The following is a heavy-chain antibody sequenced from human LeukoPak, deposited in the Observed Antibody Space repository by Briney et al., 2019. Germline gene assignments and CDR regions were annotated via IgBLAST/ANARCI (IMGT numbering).Heavy chain of an antibody. Sequence: GGSLRLSCAASGFTFSTFWMQWVRQAPGKGLEWISYINIDSDYTNYADSVRGRFTISRDNAKNSLYLQMNSLRDEDTAVYYCARDNSGRNYFEYWGQGTLVTVSS. D-gene: IGHD6-19*01. V-gene: IGHV3-11*05. CDR2: INIDSDYT. J-gene: IGHJ4*02. CDR3: ARDNSGRNYFEY. CDR1: GFTFSTFW.